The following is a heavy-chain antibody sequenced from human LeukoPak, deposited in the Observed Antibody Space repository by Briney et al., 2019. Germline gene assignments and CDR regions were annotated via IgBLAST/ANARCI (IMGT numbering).Heavy chain of an antibody. V-gene: IGHV3-23*01. CDR2: ISGSGGGT. CDR1: GFSFSSYA. CDR3: AKNLKWELQRDGYYFDY. J-gene: IGHJ4*02. Sequence: PGGSLRLSCAASGFSFSSYAMTWVRQAPGRGLEWVSTISGSGGGTFYADSVKGRFTISRDHSNNTLSLQMNSLKVEDTAIYYCAKNLKWELQRDGYYFDYWGQGTLVTVSS. D-gene: IGHD1-26*01.